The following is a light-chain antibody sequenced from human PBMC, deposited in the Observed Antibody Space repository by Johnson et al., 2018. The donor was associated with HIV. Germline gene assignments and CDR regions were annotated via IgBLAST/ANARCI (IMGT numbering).Light chain of an antibody. J-gene: IGLJ1*01. CDR3: GTWDNSLSVYV. Sequence: QSVLTQSPSVSAAPGQKVTISCSGSSSNIGNNYVSWYQQLPGTAPKLLIYENTKRPSGIPDRFSASKYGTPATLGITGLQTGDEADYYCGTWDNSLSVYVFGTGTKVTVL. CDR2: ENT. CDR1: SSNIGNNY. V-gene: IGLV1-51*02.